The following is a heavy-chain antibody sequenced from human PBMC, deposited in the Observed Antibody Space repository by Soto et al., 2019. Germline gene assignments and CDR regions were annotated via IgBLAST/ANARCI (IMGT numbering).Heavy chain of an antibody. CDR1: GGYISSSSYY. CDR2: IYYSGST. CDR3: ARSLITMVXEAD. D-gene: IGHD3-10*01. J-gene: IGHJ4*02. Sequence: SETLSLTCTVPGGYISSSSYYWAWFRQPPGKGLEWIGSIYYSGSTYYNPSLKSRVTISVDTSKNQFSLKLSSVTAADTAVYYCARSLITMVXEADWGQGTLVTVS. V-gene: IGHV4-39*01.